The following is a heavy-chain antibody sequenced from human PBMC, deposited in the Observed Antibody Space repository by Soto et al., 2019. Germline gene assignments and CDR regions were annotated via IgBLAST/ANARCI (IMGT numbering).Heavy chain of an antibody. Sequence: EVQLVESGGGLVQPGESLRLSCAASGFTFNNYNMNWVRQAPGQGLEWISHISSSGSTIYYADYVKGRFTISRDNAKNSRYLQMNSLRAEDTAVYYCAREMESNYYYYYYMDVWGTGTTVNVSS. CDR3: AREMESNYYYYYYMDV. J-gene: IGHJ6*03. CDR1: GFTFNNYN. V-gene: IGHV3-48*01. CDR2: ISSSGSTI. D-gene: IGHD3-3*01.